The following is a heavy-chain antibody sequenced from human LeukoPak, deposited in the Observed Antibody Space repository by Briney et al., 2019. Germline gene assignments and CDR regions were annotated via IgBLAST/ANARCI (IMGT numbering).Heavy chain of an antibody. CDR2: VLRSGST. Sequence: SETLSLTCAVSGGSISSDNWWSWIRQPPGKGLEWIGEVLRSGSTNYIPSLKSRVTMSIDTSKNQFSLKLNSVTAADTAVYYCATYYDISGYRFDYWGQGTLVTVSS. CDR1: GGSISSDNW. CDR3: ATYYDISGYRFDY. V-gene: IGHV4-4*02. J-gene: IGHJ4*02. D-gene: IGHD3-22*01.